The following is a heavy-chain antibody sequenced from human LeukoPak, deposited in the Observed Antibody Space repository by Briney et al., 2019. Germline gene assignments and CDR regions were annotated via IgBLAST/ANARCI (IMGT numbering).Heavy chain of an antibody. D-gene: IGHD6-13*01. V-gene: IGHV3-21*01. CDR2: ISSSSSYI. Sequence: PGGSLRLSCAASGFTFSSYSMNWVRQAPGKGLEWVSSISSSSSYIYYADSVKGRFTISRDNAKNSLYLQMNSLRAEDTAVYYCARDPRRYSSRGLVHYWGQGTLVTVSS. CDR3: ARDPRRYSSRGLVHY. J-gene: IGHJ4*02. CDR1: GFTFSSYS.